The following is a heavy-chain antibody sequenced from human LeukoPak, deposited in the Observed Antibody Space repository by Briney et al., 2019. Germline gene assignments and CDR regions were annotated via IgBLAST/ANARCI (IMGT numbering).Heavy chain of an antibody. V-gene: IGHV4-59*01. CDR1: GGSISSYY. Sequence: SETLSLTCTVSGGSISSYYWSWIRQPPGKGLEWIGYIYYSGSINYNPSLKSRVTISVDTSKNQFSLKLSSVTAADTAVYYCARAGDYSSGHTVWYFDLWGRGTLVTVSS. D-gene: IGHD3-22*01. CDR2: IYYSGSI. CDR3: ARAGDYSSGHTVWYFDL. J-gene: IGHJ2*01.